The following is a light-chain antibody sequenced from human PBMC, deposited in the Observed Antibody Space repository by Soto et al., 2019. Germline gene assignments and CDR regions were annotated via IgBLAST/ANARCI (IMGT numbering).Light chain of an antibody. Sequence: EIVLTQSPGTLSLSPGERATLSCRASQSVSRSYLAWYQQKTGQAPRLLIYGASSRATGIPDRFSGSGSGTDFTLTISRLEPEDFAEYYCQQYGSSSYTFGQGTKLETK. CDR3: QQYGSSSYT. J-gene: IGKJ2*01. CDR1: QSVSRSY. V-gene: IGKV3-20*01. CDR2: GAS.